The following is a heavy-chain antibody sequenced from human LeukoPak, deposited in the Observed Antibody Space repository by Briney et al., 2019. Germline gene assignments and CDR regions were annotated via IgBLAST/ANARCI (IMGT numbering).Heavy chain of an antibody. CDR3: ARVLDSSSWYIWFY. D-gene: IGHD6-13*01. CDR1: GGTFISYA. Sequence: SVKVSCKASGGTFISYAISRVRQAPGQGLEWMGGIIPIFGTANYAQKFQGRVTITADESTSTAYMELSSLRSEDTAVYYCARVLDSSSWYIWFYWGQGTLVTVSS. V-gene: IGHV1-69*13. CDR2: IIPIFGTA. J-gene: IGHJ4*02.